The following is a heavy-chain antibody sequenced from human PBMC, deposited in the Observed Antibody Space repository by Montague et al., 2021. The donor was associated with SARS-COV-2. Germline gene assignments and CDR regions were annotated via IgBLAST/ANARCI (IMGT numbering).Heavy chain of an antibody. J-gene: IGHJ6*02. V-gene: IGHV4-59*01. CDR3: ARDNYGDWGYYGLDV. CDR2: IYYTGST. Sequence: SETLPLTCTVSGGSIGTYYWNWIRQYPGKGLEWLGYIYYTGSTKYSPSLKSRVTISMDTSRDQLSLKLKSVTAADTAGYYCARDNYGDWGYYGLDVWGQGTTVIVSS. D-gene: IGHD4-17*01. CDR1: GGSIGTYY.